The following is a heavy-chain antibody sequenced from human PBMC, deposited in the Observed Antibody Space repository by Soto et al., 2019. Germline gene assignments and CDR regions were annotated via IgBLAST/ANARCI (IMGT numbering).Heavy chain of an antibody. V-gene: IGHV4-31*03. CDR2: IYYSGST. D-gene: IGHD6-13*01. CDR3: ARDQVGSSWYFDY. Sequence: QVQLQESGPGLVKPSQTLSLTCTVSGGSISSGGYYWSWIRQHPGKGLDWIGYIYYSGSTYYNPSLKSRVTISVDTSKNQFSLKLCSVTAADTAVYYFARDQVGSSWYFDYWGQGTLVTVSS. CDR1: GGSISSGGYY. J-gene: IGHJ4*02.